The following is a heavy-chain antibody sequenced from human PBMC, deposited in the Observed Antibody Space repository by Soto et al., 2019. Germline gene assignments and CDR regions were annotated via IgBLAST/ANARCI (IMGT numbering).Heavy chain of an antibody. CDR1: EVTFISYG. Sequence: GGPLRHCYTASEVTFISYGMRWIRQVPGKGLEWVADISYDGSNKYYADSVKGRFTVSRDNSKNTLCLLMNSLRTDDTAVYYCAKDEGSWYLDYWGQGILVTVS. CDR3: AKDEGSWYLDY. D-gene: IGHD6-13*01. J-gene: IGHJ4*02. CDR2: ISYDGSNK. V-gene: IGHV3-30*18.